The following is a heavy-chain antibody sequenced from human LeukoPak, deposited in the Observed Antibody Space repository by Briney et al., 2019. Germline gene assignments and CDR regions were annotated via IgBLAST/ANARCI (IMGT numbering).Heavy chain of an antibody. CDR2: IYYSGST. V-gene: IGHV4-59*12. CDR1: GGSISSYY. Sequence: SETLSLTCTVSGGSISSYYWSWIRQPPGKGLEWIGYIYYSGSTNYNPSLKSRVTISVDTSKNQFSLKLSSVTAADTAVYYCARGGDFWSGYYRASWFDPWGQGTLVTVSS. D-gene: IGHD3-3*01. CDR3: ARGGDFWSGYYRASWFDP. J-gene: IGHJ5*02.